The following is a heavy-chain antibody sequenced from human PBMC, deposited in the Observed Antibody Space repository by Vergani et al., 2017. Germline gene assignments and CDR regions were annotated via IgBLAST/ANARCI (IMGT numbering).Heavy chain of an antibody. D-gene: IGHD6-19*01. V-gene: IGHV1-69*06. CDR1: GGTFSSYS. Sequence: QMQLVQSGAEVKKPGSSVKVSCKASGGTFSSYSTLWVRQAPGQGLEWMGGIIPMFGTTYYAQKFQGRVTITADKSTSTAYMELNSLRSEDTAVYYCARGGRAKWLVRVYLDYCGQGTLVTVSS. J-gene: IGHJ4*02. CDR3: ARGGRAKWLVRVYLDY. CDR2: IIPMFGTT.